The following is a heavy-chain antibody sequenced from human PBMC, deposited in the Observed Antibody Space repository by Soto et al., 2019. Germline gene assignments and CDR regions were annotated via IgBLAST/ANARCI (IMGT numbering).Heavy chain of an antibody. CDR2: ISRSSTGI. J-gene: IGHJ6*02. D-gene: IGHD3-10*01. CDR1: GFTFSLYS. CDR3: ARAVTWGLDF. Sequence: EVQLVESGGGLVQPGGSLRLSCAASGFTFSLYSMSWVRQAPGKGLEWVSYISRSSTGIHYADSVKGRFTISRDDATNSMHLQMHSLRDGDTAVYYCARAVTWGLDFWGQGTTVSISS. V-gene: IGHV3-48*02.